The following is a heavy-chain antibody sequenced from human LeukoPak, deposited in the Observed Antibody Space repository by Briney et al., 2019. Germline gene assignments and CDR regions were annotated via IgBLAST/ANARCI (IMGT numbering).Heavy chain of an antibody. CDR3: ARVHFWSGSGQTDAFDI. D-gene: IGHD3-3*02. CDR2: IYHSGST. Sequence: PSGTLSLTCAVSGGSISSSNWWSWGRQPPGKGLEWIGEIYHSGSTNYNPSLKSRVTISVDKSKNQFSLKLSSVTAADTAVYYCARVHFWSGSGQTDAFDIWGQGTMVTVSS. J-gene: IGHJ3*02. V-gene: IGHV4-4*02. CDR1: GGSISSSNW.